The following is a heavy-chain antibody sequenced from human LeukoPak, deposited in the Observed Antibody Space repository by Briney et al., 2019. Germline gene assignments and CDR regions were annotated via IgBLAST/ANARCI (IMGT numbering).Heavy chain of an antibody. Sequence: SQTLSLTCTVSGGSISSGGYYWSWIRQHPGKGLEWIGYIYYGGSTYYNPSLKSRVTISVDTSKNQFSLKLSSVTAADTAVYYCASEVDTSYYFDYWGQGTLVTVSS. CDR3: ASEVDTSYYFDY. J-gene: IGHJ4*02. D-gene: IGHD5-18*01. CDR1: GGSISSGGYY. V-gene: IGHV4-31*03. CDR2: IYYGGST.